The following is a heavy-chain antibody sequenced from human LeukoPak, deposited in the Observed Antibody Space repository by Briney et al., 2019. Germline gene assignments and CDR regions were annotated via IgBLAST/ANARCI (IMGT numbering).Heavy chain of an antibody. V-gene: IGHV4-59*01. D-gene: IGHD2-15*01. CDR1: GGSISSYY. CDR2: IYYSGST. CDR3: AREGYCSGGSCHNWFDP. Sequence: SETLSLTCTVSGGSISSYYWSWIRQPPGKGLEWIGYIYYSGSTNYNPSLKSRVTISVDTSKNQFSLKLSSVTAAGTAVYYCAREGYCSGGSCHNWFDPWGQGILVTVSS. J-gene: IGHJ5*02.